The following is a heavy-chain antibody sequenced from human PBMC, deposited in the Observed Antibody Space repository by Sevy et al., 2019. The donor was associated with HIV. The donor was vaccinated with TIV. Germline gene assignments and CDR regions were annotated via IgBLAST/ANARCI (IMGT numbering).Heavy chain of an antibody. Sequence: GGSLRLSCAASGFTFSSYAMHWVRQAPGKGLEWVAVISYDGSNKYYADSVKGRFTISRDNSKNTLYLQMNSLRAEDTAVYYCARAPNYYDSSGSKYFQHWGQGTLVTDSS. V-gene: IGHV3-30-3*01. CDR1: GFTFSSYA. D-gene: IGHD3-22*01. CDR2: ISYDGSNK. J-gene: IGHJ1*01. CDR3: ARAPNYYDSSGSKYFQH.